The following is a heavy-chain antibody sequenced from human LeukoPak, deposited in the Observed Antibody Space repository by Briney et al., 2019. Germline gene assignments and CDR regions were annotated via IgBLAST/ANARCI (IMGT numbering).Heavy chain of an antibody. CDR2: IIPILGRE. CDR1: GCTFSSYG. Sequence: GASVRVSCTASGCTFSSYGISWVRQAPGKGLEWMGRIIPILGREHYAHTFQGRVTISADNSKSTLYMELNSLRAEDTAVYYCARDPQTIVVVPAAPPYYYYGMDVWVQGATVTVCS. CDR3: ARDPQTIVVVPAAPPYYYYGMDV. D-gene: IGHD2-2*01. V-gene: IGHV1-69*04. J-gene: IGHJ6*02.